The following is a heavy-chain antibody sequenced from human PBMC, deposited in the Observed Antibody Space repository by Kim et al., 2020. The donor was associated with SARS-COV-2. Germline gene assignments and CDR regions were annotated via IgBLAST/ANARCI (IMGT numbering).Heavy chain of an antibody. V-gene: IGHV3-33*06. CDR1: GFTFSSYG. CDR3: AKDQRGGSGSYPHFQH. D-gene: IGHD3-10*01. J-gene: IGHJ1*01. CDR2: IWYDGSNK. Sequence: GGSLRLFCAASGFTFSSYGMHWVRQAPGKGLEWVAVIWYDGSNKYYADSVKGRFTISRDNSKNTLYLQMNSLRAEDTAVYYCAKDQRGGSGSYPHFQHWGQGTLVTVSS.